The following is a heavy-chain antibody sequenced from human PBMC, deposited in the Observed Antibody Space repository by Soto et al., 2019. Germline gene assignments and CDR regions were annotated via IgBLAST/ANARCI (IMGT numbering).Heavy chain of an antibody. CDR1: GFTFSNAW. Sequence: PGGSLRLSCAASGFTFSNAWMSWVRQAPGKGLEWVGRIESKTDGGTTDYAAPVKGRFTISRDDSKNTLYLQMNSLKTEDTAVYYCTVFYMDAFDIWGQGTMVTVSS. CDR2: IESKTDGGTT. V-gene: IGHV3-15*04. D-gene: IGHD3-9*01. J-gene: IGHJ3*02. CDR3: TVFYMDAFDI.